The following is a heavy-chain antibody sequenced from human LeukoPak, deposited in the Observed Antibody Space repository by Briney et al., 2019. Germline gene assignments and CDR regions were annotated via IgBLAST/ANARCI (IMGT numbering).Heavy chain of an antibody. V-gene: IGHV3-11*04. D-gene: IGHD3-22*01. J-gene: IGHJ5*02. CDR2: SSGSGSTI. CDR3: ARDLGQYYDTSDNWFDP. Sequence: PGGSLRLSCAASGFNFRDYYMSWIHQAPGKGLEYISYSSGSGSTIYYADSVKGRFTISRDNAKNTLNLQMNSLRAEDTAVYYCARDLGQYYDTSDNWFDPWGQGTLVTVSS. CDR1: GFNFRDYY.